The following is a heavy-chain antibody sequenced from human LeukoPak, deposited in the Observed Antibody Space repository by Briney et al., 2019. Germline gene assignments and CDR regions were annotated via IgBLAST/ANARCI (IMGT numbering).Heavy chain of an antibody. CDR3: ARERGSSSSFDY. Sequence: ASVEVSCKASGYTFTSYDINWVRQATGQGLEWMGWMNPNSGNTGYAQKFQGRVTMTRNTSISTAHMELSSLRSEDTAVYYCARERGSSSSFDYWGQGTLVTVSS. CDR2: MNPNSGNT. J-gene: IGHJ4*02. CDR1: GYTFTSYD. V-gene: IGHV1-8*01. D-gene: IGHD6-6*01.